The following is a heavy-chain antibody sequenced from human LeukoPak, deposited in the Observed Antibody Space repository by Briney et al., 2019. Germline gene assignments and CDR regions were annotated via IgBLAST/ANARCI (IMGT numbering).Heavy chain of an antibody. Sequence: SVKVSCKASGGTFSSYAISWVRQAPGQGLEWMGRIIPVFGTANYAQKFQGRVTITTDESTSTAYMELSSLRSEDTAVYYCARSSYASSRINWFDLWGQGTLVTVSS. V-gene: IGHV1-69*05. CDR1: GGTFSSYA. J-gene: IGHJ5*02. D-gene: IGHD2-2*01. CDR2: IIPVFGTA. CDR3: ARSSYASSRINWFDL.